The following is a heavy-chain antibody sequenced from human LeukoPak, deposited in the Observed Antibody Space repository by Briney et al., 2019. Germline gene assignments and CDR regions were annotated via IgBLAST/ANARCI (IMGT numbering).Heavy chain of an antibody. J-gene: IGHJ4*02. Sequence: PGGSLRLSCAASGFTFINSWMTWVRQAPGKGLEWVGRIRSTPDGGATDYAAPVKGRFTISRDDSKNTLYLQMSSPRTEDTAVYYCATDLHFGYCTATSCANYWGQGTLVTVSS. CDR1: GFTFINSW. V-gene: IGHV3-15*01. D-gene: IGHD2-2*03. CDR3: ATDLHFGYCTATSCANY. CDR2: IRSTPDGGAT.